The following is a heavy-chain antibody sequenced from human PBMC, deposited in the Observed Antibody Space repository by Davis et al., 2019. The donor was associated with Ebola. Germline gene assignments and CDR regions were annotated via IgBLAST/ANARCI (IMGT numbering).Heavy chain of an antibody. CDR1: GGSISRGGYY. CDR2: IYNSEST. Sequence: MPSETLSLTCTVSGGSISRGGYYWSWIREHPGKGLEWIGYIYNSESTFNNPSLQSRVTISADTSKNQFSLRLNSVTAADTAMYYCASGVFGVTYYFDHWGQGALVTVSS. V-gene: IGHV4-31*03. J-gene: IGHJ4*02. CDR3: ASGVFGVTYYFDH. D-gene: IGHD3-3*01.